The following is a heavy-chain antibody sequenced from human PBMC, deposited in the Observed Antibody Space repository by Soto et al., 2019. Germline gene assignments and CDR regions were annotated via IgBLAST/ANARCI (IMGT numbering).Heavy chain of an antibody. CDR2: ISSSGSTA. J-gene: IGHJ4*02. Sequence: PGGSLRLSCAASGFSFSRFELHWVRQAPGKGLEWISYISSSGSTAYYASSVEGRFTISRDNANNSVYLQMDSLRAEDTALYYCTRAAWFPYLSFYWGQGALVTVSS. CDR3: TRAAWFPYLSFY. D-gene: IGHD3-10*01. V-gene: IGHV3-48*03. CDR1: GFSFSRFE.